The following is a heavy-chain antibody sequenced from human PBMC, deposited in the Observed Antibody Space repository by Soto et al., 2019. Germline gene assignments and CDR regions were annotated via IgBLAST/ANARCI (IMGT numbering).Heavy chain of an antibody. D-gene: IGHD4-17*01. V-gene: IGHV1-2*02. J-gene: IGHJ6*02. CDR3: ARDPLPDYGDYNYYYYGMDV. Sequence: ASVKVSCKASGYTFTGYYMHWLRQAPGQGLEWMGWINPNSGGTNYAQKFQGRVTMTRDTSISTAYMELSRLRSDDTAVYYCARDPLPDYGDYNYYYYGMDVWGQGTTVTVSS. CDR1: GYTFTGYY. CDR2: INPNSGGT.